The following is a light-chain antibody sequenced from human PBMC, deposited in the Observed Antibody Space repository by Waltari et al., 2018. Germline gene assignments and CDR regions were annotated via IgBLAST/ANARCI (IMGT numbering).Light chain of an antibody. Sequence: DLHMTQSCLTLSASVGDRVTIPFRTSEGISSWLAWYQQTPGQAPKLLIYQASSIESGIPDRCSGSGSGTEFTLTISRLQPDDSATYYCQQYDNYPWTFGQGTKVELK. V-gene: IGKV1-5*03. CDR3: QQYDNYPWT. J-gene: IGKJ1*01. CDR1: EGISSW. CDR2: QAS.